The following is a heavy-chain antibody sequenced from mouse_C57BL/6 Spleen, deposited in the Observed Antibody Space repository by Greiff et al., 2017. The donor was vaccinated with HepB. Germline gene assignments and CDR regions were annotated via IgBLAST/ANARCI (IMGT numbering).Heavy chain of an antibody. V-gene: IGHV5-9-1*02. CDR2: ISSGGDYI. CDR3: TRDYGSSWGWFAY. CDR1: GFTFSSYA. Sequence: EVKVVESGEGLVKPGGSLKPSCAASGFTFSSYAMSWVRQTPEKRLEWVAYISSGGDYIYYADTVKGRFTISRDNARNTLYLQMSSLKSEDTAMYYCTRDYGSSWGWFAYWGQGTLVTVSA. J-gene: IGHJ3*01. D-gene: IGHD1-1*01.